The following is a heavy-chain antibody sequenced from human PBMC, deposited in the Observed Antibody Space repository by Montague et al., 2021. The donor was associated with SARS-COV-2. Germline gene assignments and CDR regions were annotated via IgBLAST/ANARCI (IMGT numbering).Heavy chain of an antibody. Sequence: SETLSLTCTVSGGSISSSSYYWSWIRQPPGKGLEWIGYIYYSGSTYYNPSLKSRVTISVDTSKNQLSLKLSSVTAADTAVYYCARGGEMNWFDPWGQGTLVTVSS. V-gene: IGHV4-39*01. CDR3: ARGGEMNWFDP. D-gene: IGHD5-24*01. J-gene: IGHJ5*02. CDR1: GGSISSSSYY. CDR2: IYYSGST.